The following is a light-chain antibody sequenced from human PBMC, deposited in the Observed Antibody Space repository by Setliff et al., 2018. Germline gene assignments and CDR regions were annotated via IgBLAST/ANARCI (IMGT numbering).Light chain of an antibody. Sequence: QSVLTQPASVSGSPGQSITIPCTGTSSDVGGYNYVSWYQQHPGKAPKLIIYDVSNRPSGVSNRFSGSKSGNTASLTISGLQAEDEADYYCSSYTSSSTQVFGTGTKGTVL. CDR3: SSYTSSSTQV. CDR1: SSDVGGYNY. CDR2: DVS. J-gene: IGLJ1*01. V-gene: IGLV2-14*03.